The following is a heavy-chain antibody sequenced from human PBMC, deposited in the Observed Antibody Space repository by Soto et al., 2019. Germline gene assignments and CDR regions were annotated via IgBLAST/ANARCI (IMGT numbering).Heavy chain of an antibody. Sequence: QVQLQESGPGLVKPSETLSLTCTVSGGSVSSGSYYWSWIRQPPGKGLEWIGYIYYSGSTNYNPSLRSRGSMSGDTSKNQFSLKLSSVTAADTAVYYCARGSGPNDAFDIWGQGTMVTVSS. D-gene: IGHD2-15*01. CDR1: GGSVSSGSYY. CDR3: ARGSGPNDAFDI. CDR2: IYYSGST. V-gene: IGHV4-61*01. J-gene: IGHJ3*02.